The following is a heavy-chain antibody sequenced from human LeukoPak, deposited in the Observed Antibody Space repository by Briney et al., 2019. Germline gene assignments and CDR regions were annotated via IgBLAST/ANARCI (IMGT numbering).Heavy chain of an antibody. CDR3: AREPYDSGKLRTDYYYMDV. Sequence: ASVQVSCKASGYTFTGYYMHWVRQAPGQGLEWMGWINPNSGGTNYAQKFQGRVTMTRDTSISTAYMELSRLRSDDTAVYYCAREPYDSGKLRTDYYYMDVWGEGTTVTISS. CDR1: GYTFTGYY. V-gene: IGHV1-2*02. J-gene: IGHJ6*03. D-gene: IGHD3-10*01. CDR2: INPNSGGT.